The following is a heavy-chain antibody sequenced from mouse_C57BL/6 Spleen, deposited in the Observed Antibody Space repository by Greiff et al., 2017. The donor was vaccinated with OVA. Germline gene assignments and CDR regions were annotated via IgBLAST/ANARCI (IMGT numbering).Heavy chain of an antibody. D-gene: IGHD1-1*01. CDR3: ARGYYYGPYYAMDY. V-gene: IGHV3-6*01. CDR1: GYSITSGYY. Sequence: EVQLQESGPGLVKPSQSLSLTCSVTGYSITSGYYWNWIRQFPGNKLEWMGYISYDGSNNYNPSLKNRISITRDTSKNQFFLKLNSVTTEDTATYYCARGYYYGPYYAMDYWGQGTSVTVSS. CDR2: ISYDGSN. J-gene: IGHJ4*01.